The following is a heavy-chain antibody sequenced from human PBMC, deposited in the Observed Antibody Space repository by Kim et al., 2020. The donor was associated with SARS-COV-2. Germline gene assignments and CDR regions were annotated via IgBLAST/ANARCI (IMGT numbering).Heavy chain of an antibody. CDR3: ATGLSGSCYSGLDY. CDR1: GFTFSSFA. CDR2: ISGSDGTT. V-gene: IGHV3-23*01. D-gene: IGHD2-15*01. J-gene: IGHJ4*02. Sequence: GGSLRLSCAASGFTFSSFAMTWVRQAPGKGLEWVSGISGSDGTTFYADSVKGRFTISRDNSKNTLYLQMNSLRAEDTAVYYCATGLSGSCYSGLDYWGQGILVTVSS.